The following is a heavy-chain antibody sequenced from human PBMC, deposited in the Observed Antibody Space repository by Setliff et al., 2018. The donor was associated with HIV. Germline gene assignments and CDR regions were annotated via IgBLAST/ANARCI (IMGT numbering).Heavy chain of an antibody. CDR2: IIPMFGTT. Sequence: GASVKVSCKASGVTSRRFAFSWVRQAPGQGLEWMGGIIPMFGTTNYAQKFQGRVTITADESTSTVYMELTSLRFEDTAVYYCARVGEMATIGYSYYYMDVWGKGTTVTVSS. CDR3: ARVGEMATIGYSYYYMDV. D-gene: IGHD5-12*01. V-gene: IGHV1-69*13. CDR1: GVTSRRFA. J-gene: IGHJ6*03.